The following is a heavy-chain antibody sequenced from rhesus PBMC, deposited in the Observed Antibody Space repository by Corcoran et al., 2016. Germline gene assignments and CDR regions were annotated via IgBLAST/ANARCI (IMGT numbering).Heavy chain of an antibody. CDR3: ARHRMGIQRVQLYYFDY. V-gene: IGHV4-93*02. Sequence: QVQLQESGPTVVKPSETLSLTCAVSGGSISSSNWWSWIRQSPGKGLEWIGGIYGSGGSTEYNPSLNSRVTISIDTSKNQFSLKLCSVTAADTAVYYCARHRMGIQRVQLYYFDYWGQGVLVTVSS. D-gene: IGHD5-42*01. J-gene: IGHJ4*01. CDR1: GGSISSSNW. CDR2: IYGSGGST.